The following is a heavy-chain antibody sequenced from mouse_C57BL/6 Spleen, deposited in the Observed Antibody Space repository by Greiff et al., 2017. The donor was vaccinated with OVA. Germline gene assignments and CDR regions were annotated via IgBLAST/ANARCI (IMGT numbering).Heavy chain of an antibody. D-gene: IGHD2-14*01. CDR3: ARDGGGNRGYYFDY. CDR1: GFTFSSYA. Sequence: EVKLVESGGGLVKPGGSLKLSCAASGFTFSSYAMSWVRQTPEKRLEWVATISDGGSYTYYPANVKGRFSISRDNAKNNLYLQMSHLKSEDTAMYYCARDGGGNRGYYFDYWGQGTTLTVSS. V-gene: IGHV5-4*01. CDR2: ISDGGSYT. J-gene: IGHJ2*01.